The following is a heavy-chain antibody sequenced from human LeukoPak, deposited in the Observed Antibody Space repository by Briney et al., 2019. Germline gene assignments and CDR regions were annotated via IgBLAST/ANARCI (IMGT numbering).Heavy chain of an antibody. V-gene: IGHV3-30*01. CDR2: ISYDGSNK. CDR3: ARSGSWSPFDY. Sequence: GRSPRLSCAASGFTFSSYAMHWVRQAPGKGLEWVAVISYDGSNKYYADSVKGRFTISRDNSKNTLYLQMNSLRAEDTAVYYCARSGSWSPFDYWGQGTLVTVSS. J-gene: IGHJ4*02. D-gene: IGHD6-13*01. CDR1: GFTFSSYA.